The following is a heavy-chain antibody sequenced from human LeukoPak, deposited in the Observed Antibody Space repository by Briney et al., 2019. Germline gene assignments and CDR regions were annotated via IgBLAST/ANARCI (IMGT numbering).Heavy chain of an antibody. CDR2: ISAYNGNT. D-gene: IGHD3-10*01. CDR3: ARGPAYGSGSPQFDY. V-gene: IGHV1-18*01. Sequence: GASVKVSCKASGGTFSSYAISWVRQAPGQGLEWMGWISAYNGNTNYAQKLQGRVTMTTDTSTSTAYMELRSLGSEDTAVYYCARGPAYGSGSPQFDYWGQGTLVTVSS. J-gene: IGHJ4*02. CDR1: GGTFSSYA.